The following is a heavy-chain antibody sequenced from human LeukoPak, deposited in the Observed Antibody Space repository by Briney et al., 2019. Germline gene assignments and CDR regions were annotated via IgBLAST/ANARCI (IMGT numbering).Heavy chain of an antibody. V-gene: IGHV3-72*01. J-gene: IGHJ4*02. D-gene: IGHD2-15*01. Sequence: QPGRSLRLSCAASGFTFNNYGMHYVRQAPGKGLEWVGRTRNKANSYTTKYAASVEGRFTISRDTSKNLLYLQLNSLKTEDTAVYYCARAGYCGAGTCYSDYYDYWGQGTLVTVSS. CDR2: TRNKANSYTT. CDR1: GFTFNNYG. CDR3: ARAGYCGAGTCYSDYYDY.